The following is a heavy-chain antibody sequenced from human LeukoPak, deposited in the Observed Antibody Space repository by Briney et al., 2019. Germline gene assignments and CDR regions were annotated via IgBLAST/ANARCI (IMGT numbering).Heavy chain of an antibody. CDR1: GFIFSSYE. Sequence: GGSLRLSCEAPGFIFSSYEMNWVRQAPGKGLEWVSYISTTGTTIYYSDSVRGRFTISRDNARNSLFLQMSSLRAEDTAVYYCARGRRDGYNYWGQGTLVTVSS. CDR2: ISTTGTTI. V-gene: IGHV3-48*03. D-gene: IGHD5-24*01. J-gene: IGHJ4*02. CDR3: ARGRRDGYNY.